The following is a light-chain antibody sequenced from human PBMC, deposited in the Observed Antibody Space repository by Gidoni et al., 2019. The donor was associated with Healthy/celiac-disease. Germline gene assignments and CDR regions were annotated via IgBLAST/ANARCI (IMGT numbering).Light chain of an antibody. CDR1: QSVSSSY. CDR2: GAS. V-gene: IGKV3-20*01. J-gene: IGKJ1*01. Sequence: EIVLTQSPGTLSLSPGERATLSCRASQSVSSSYLAWYQQKPGQAPRLLIYGASSRATGIPDRVSGSGSGTDVTLTISRLEPEDFAVYYCQQYGSSSWTFGQGTKVEIK. CDR3: QQYGSSSWT.